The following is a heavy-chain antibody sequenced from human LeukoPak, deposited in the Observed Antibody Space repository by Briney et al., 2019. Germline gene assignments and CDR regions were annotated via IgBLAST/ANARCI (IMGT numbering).Heavy chain of an antibody. Sequence: PSETLSLTCAVYGGSFSGYYWGWIRQPPGKGLEWIGEINHSGGTNYNPSLKSRVTISVDTSKNQFSLKLSSVTATDTAVYYCARVPNLYYYDSSGYSHWGQGTLVTVSS. CDR3: ARVPNLYYYDSSGYSH. CDR1: GGSFSGYY. D-gene: IGHD3-22*01. J-gene: IGHJ1*01. CDR2: INHSGGT. V-gene: IGHV4-34*01.